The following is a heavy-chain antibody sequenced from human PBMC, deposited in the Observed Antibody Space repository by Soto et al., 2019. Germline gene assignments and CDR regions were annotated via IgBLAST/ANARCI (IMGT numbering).Heavy chain of an antibody. CDR3: SRRGHVVVVTAALDY. CDR1: GDTFTDYY. V-gene: IGHV1-46*01. CDR2: VNPSGGHT. Sequence: QVQLMQSGAEVKKPGASVKVSCKASGDTFTDYYIHWVRQAPGQGLEWMGTVNPSGGHTTYAQHFPGRRTKAREKSHNTLHMGATCLTSGRPGNYYRSRRGHVVVVTAALDYWGQGTLVTVSS. D-gene: IGHD2-21*02. J-gene: IGHJ4*02.